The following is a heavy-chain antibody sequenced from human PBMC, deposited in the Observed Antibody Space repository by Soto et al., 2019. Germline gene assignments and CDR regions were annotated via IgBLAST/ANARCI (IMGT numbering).Heavy chain of an antibody. J-gene: IGHJ6*02. CDR1: GYTFTSYG. D-gene: IGHD6-19*01. Sequence: QVQLVQSGAEVKKPGASVKVSCKASGYTFTSYGISWVRQAPGQGLEWMGWTSAYNGNTNYAQKLQGRVTMTTDTSTSTAYMELRRLRSDDTAVYYCARRQWLVGGYYYGMDVWCQGTTVTVSS. CDR3: ARRQWLVGGYYYGMDV. CDR2: TSAYNGNT. V-gene: IGHV1-18*01.